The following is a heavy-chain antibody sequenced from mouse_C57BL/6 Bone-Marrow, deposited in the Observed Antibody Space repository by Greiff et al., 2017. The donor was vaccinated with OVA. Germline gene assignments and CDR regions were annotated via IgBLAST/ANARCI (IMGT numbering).Heavy chain of an antibody. D-gene: IGHD2-4*01. CDR3: ARGDDYDGAWFAY. J-gene: IGHJ3*01. CDR1: GYTFTSYW. CDR2: IDPSDSYT. Sequence: QQSCKASGYTFTSYWMQWVKQRPGQGLEWIGEIDPSDSYTNYNQKFKGKATLTVDTSSSTAYMQLSSLTSEDSAVYYCARGDDYDGAWFAYWGQGTLVTVSA. V-gene: IGHV1-50*01.